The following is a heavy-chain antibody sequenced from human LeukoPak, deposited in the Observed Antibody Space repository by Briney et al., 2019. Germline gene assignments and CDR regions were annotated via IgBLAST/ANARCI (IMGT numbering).Heavy chain of an antibody. V-gene: IGHV1-2*02. J-gene: IGHJ4*02. D-gene: IGHD2-2*01. CDR3: ARYQLLSKSFDY. CDR2: INPNSGGT. CDR1: GYTFTAYY. Sequence: ASVKVSCKASGYTFTAYYMHWVRQAPGQGLEWMGWINPNSGGTSFAQKFQGRVTMTRDTSTSTAYMELSSLRSDDTAVYHCARYQLLSKSFDYWGQGTLVTVSS.